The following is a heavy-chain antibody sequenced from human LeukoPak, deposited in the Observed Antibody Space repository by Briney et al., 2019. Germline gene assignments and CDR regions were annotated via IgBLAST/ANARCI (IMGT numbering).Heavy chain of an antibody. J-gene: IGHJ6*03. V-gene: IGHV3-9*01. CDR1: GFTFDDYA. D-gene: IGHD2-21*02. CDR3: ARGTTALMDV. CDR2: ISWNSGSL. Sequence: GGSLRLSCAASGFTFDDYAMHWVRQAPGKGLEWVSGISWNSGSLGYADSVKGRFTISRDNAKNSLYLQMNSLRAEDTAVYYCARGTTALMDVWGKGTTVTVSS.